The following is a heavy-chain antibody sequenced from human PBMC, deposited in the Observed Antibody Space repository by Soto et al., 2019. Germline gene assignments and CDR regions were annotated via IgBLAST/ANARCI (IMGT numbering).Heavy chain of an antibody. V-gene: IGHV1-69*02. J-gene: IGHJ2*01. D-gene: IGHD3-16*01. Sequence: QVQLVQSGAEVKKPGSSVKVSCKASGGTVSSYTISWVRQAPGQGLEWMGRIIPILGIANDAQKFQGRVTITADKSTSTAYMELSSLRSDDTAVYYCERVSKVRLPGYFKQWGRGTLVTVSS. CDR2: IIPILGIA. CDR3: ERVSKVRLPGYFKQ. CDR1: GGTVSSYT.